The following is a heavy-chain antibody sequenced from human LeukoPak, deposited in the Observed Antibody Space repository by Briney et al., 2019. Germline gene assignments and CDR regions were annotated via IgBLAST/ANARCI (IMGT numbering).Heavy chain of an antibody. CDR1: GFSFDDYA. J-gene: IGHJ3*02. CDR2: INWNSGNI. Sequence: GRSLRLSCAASGFSFDDYAMHWVRQAPGKGLEWVSGINWNSGNIGYADSVKGRFTISRDSAENSLYLQMNSLRAEDTALYYCAKTLIRTGAFDIWGQGTMVTVSS. V-gene: IGHV3-9*01. CDR3: AKTLIRTGAFDI. D-gene: IGHD3/OR15-3a*01.